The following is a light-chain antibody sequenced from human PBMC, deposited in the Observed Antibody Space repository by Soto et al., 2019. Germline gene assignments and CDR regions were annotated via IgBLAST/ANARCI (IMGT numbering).Light chain of an antibody. CDR2: EVT. Sequence: QSDLTQPDSVSGSPGPSITISCTGTSSDVGRYNYVSWYQQHPGKAPKLMIYEVTNRPSGVSNRFSGSKSGNTASLTITGLQADDEADYYCSTFGGTGVFGTGTKLTVL. CDR1: SSDVGRYNY. CDR3: STFGGTGV. V-gene: IGLV2-14*01. J-gene: IGLJ1*01.